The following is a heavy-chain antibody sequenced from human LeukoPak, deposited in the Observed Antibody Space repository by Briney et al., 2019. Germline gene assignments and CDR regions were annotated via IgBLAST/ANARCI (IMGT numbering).Heavy chain of an antibody. CDR3: ARADGYSSSFQDY. D-gene: IGHD6-13*01. V-gene: IGHV3-33*01. CDR1: GFTFSSYG. CDR2: IWYDGSNK. Sequence: GGFLRLSCAASGFTFSSYGMHWVRQAPGKGLGWVAVIWYDGSNKYYADSVKGRFTISRDNSKNTLYLQMNSLRAEDTAVYYCARADGYSSSFQDYWGQGTLVTVSS. J-gene: IGHJ4*02.